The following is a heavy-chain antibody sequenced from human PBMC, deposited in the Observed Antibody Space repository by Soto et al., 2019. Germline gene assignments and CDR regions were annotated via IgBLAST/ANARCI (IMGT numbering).Heavy chain of an antibody. Sequence: SETLSLTCTVSGGSISSYYWSWIRQPPGKGLEWIGYIYYSGSTNYNPSLKSRVTISVDTSKNQFPLKLSSVTAADTAVYYCARDSSGYHNWFDPWGQGTLVTVSS. J-gene: IGHJ5*02. D-gene: IGHD3-22*01. V-gene: IGHV4-59*01. CDR1: GGSISSYY. CDR2: IYYSGST. CDR3: ARDSSGYHNWFDP.